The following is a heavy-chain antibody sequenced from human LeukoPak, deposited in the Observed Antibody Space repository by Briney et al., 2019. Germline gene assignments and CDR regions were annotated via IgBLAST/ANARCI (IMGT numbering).Heavy chain of an antibody. Sequence: PGGSLRLSCAVSGFTFSSYSMNWVRQAPGKGLEWVSSITTSSGNMYYADSVKGRFTISRDNAKNSLYLQMNSLRAEDTGIYYCARDRDSIAAAGDFDYWSQGTQVTVSS. V-gene: IGHV3-21*01. CDR3: ARDRDSIAAAGDFDY. CDR1: GFTFSSYS. J-gene: IGHJ4*02. D-gene: IGHD6-13*01. CDR2: ITTSSGNM.